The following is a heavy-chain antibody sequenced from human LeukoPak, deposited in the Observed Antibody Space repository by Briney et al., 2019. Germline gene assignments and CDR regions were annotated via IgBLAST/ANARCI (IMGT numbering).Heavy chain of an antibody. J-gene: IGHJ5*02. V-gene: IGHV4-59*01. D-gene: IGHD6-13*01. CDR1: GGSFSSYY. CDR2: IYYSGST. CDR3: ASYSSSWYSGWFDP. Sequence: PSETLSLTCTVSGGSFSSYYWSWIRQPPGKGLEWIGYIYYSGSTNYNPSLKSRVTISVDTSKNQFSLKLSSVTAADTAVYYCASYSSSWYSGWFDPWGQGTLVTVSS.